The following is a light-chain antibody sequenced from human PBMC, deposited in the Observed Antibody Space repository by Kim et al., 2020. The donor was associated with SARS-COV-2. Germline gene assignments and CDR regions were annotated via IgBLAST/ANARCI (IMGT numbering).Light chain of an antibody. Sequence: DIVMTQSPLSLSVNPGQPAAISCKSSQSLLHSDGETYLYWYLQKPGQSPQLLIYLGSNRASGVPDRFSGSGSGTDFTLKISRVEAEDVGVYYCMQALQTPYTFGQGTKLEIK. V-gene: IGKV2-28*01. CDR1: QSLLHSDGETY. J-gene: IGKJ2*01. CDR3: MQALQTPYT. CDR2: LGS.